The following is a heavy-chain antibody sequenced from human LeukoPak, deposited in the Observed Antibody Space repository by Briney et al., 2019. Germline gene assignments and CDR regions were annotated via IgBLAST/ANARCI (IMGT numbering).Heavy chain of an antibody. CDR2: ISYDGSNK. CDR3: ARYYYDSSGFDY. D-gene: IGHD3-22*01. V-gene: IGHV3-30*04. CDR1: GFTFSSYA. Sequence: PGGSLRLSCAASGFTFSSYAMHWARQAPGKGLEWVAVISYDGSNKYYADSVKGRFTISRDNAKNTLYLQMNSLRAEDTAVYYCARYYYDSSGFDYWGQGTLVTVSS. J-gene: IGHJ4*02.